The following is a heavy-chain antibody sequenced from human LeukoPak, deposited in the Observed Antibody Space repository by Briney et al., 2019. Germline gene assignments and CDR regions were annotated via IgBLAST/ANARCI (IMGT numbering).Heavy chain of an antibody. CDR1: GFSFSTYD. CDR3: ARDRSGVSYY. D-gene: IGHD3-10*01. CDR2: ISGSGDYI. J-gene: IGHJ4*02. V-gene: IGHV3-21*06. Sequence: PGGSLRLSCAASGFSFSTYDMNWVRQAPGKGLEWVSSISGSGDYIYYADSVKGRFTISRDNAKNSLFLQMDSLRAEDTAVYYCARDRSGVSYYWGQGTLVTASS.